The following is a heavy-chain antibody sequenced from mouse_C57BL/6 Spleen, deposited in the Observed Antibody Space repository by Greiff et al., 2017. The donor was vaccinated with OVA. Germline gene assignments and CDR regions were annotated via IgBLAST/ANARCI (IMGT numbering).Heavy chain of an antibody. J-gene: IGHJ1*03. CDR2: LSDGGSYP. V-gene: IGHV5-4*03. CDR1: GFTFSSYA. Sequence: EVKLMESGGGLVKPGGSLTLSCAASGFTFSSYALSWVRQTPEQRLEWVATLSDGGSYPYYPDNVKGRFTISRDNAKNNLYLQMSHLTSEDTAMDDWRAYGSSDGYFDDWGTGTTVTVSS. D-gene: IGHD1-1*01. CDR3: RAYGSSDGYFDD.